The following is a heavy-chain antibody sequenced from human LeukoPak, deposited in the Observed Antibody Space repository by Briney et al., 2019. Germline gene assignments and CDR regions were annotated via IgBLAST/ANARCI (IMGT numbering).Heavy chain of an antibody. CDR3: ARDRSRFGHPDAFDI. CDR1: GGSISSYY. V-gene: IGHV4-59*01. D-gene: IGHD3-16*01. CDR2: IYYSGST. Sequence: SETLSLTCTVSGGSISSYYWSWIRQPPGKGLEWIGYIYYSGSTNYNPSLKSRVTISVDTSKNQFSLKLSSVTAADTAVYYCARDRSRFGHPDAFDIWGQGTMVTVSS. J-gene: IGHJ3*02.